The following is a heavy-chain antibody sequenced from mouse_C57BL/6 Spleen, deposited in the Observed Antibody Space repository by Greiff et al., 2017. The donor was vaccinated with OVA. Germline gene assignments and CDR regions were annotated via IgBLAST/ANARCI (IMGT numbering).Heavy chain of an antibody. CDR1: GYTFTSYW. V-gene: IGHV1-55*01. Sequence: QVQLKQPGAELVKPGASVKMSCKASGYTFTSYWITWVKQRPGQGLEWIGDIYPGSGSTNYNEKFKSKATLTVDTSSSTAYMQLSSLTSEDSAVYYCARPYYGDYAMDYWGQGTSVTVSS. J-gene: IGHJ4*01. CDR2: IYPGSGST. CDR3: ARPYYGDYAMDY. D-gene: IGHD1-1*01.